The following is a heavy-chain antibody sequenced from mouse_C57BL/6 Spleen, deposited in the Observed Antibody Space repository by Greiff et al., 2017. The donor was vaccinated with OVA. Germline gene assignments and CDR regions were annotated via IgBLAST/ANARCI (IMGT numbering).Heavy chain of an antibody. CDR2: IWRGGST. D-gene: IGHD1-1*01. CDR3: AKNYYGSSPSMDY. Sequence: QVQLQQSGPGLVQPSQSLSITCTVSGFSLTSYGVHWVRQSPGKGLEWLGVIWRGGSTDYNAAFMSRLGITKDNSKSQVFFKMNSLQADDTAIYYCAKNYYGSSPSMDYWGQGTSVTVSS. CDR1: GFSLTSYG. V-gene: IGHV2-5*01. J-gene: IGHJ4*01.